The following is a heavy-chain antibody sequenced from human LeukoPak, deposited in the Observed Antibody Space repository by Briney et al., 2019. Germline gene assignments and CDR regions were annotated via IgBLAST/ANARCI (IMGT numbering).Heavy chain of an antibody. CDR2: ISGSGGTT. D-gene: IGHD6-13*01. V-gene: IGHV3-23*01. CDR1: GFTFSSSV. CDR3: VKASSSSWSSFDY. J-gene: IGHJ4*02. Sequence: PGGSLRLSCAASGFTFSSSVMTWVRQAPGKGLEWVSTISGSGGTTYYADSVKGRFTISRDNSKNTLYLEMDSLRADDTAVYYCVKASSSSWSSFDYWGQGTLVTVSS.